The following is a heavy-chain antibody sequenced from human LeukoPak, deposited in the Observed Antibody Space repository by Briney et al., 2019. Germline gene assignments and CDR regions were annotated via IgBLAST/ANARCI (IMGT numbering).Heavy chain of an antibody. D-gene: IGHD2-2*01. V-gene: IGHV1-18*01. Sequence: ASVKVSCKASGYTFTSYGISWGRQAPEQGLEWMGWISAYNGNTNYAQKLKGSVTMTTDTSTSTAYMELRSLRFDDTAVYYSANSYSSGSASRWDRTGTWFDPWGQGTLVTVSS. CDR1: GYTFTSYG. CDR2: ISAYNGNT. CDR3: ANSYSSGSASRWDRTGTWFDP. J-gene: IGHJ5*02.